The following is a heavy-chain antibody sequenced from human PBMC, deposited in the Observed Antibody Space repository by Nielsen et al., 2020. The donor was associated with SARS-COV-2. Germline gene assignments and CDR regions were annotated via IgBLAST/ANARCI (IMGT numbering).Heavy chain of an antibody. CDR1: GGSISSYY. V-gene: IGHV4-59*12. CDR2: IYYSGST. Sequence: SETLSLTCTVSGGSISSYYWSWIRQPPGKGLEWIGYIYYSGSTNYNPSLKSRVTISVDTSKNQFSLKLSSVTAADTVVYYCARDQLWSSGYMDVWAKGPRSPSP. CDR3: ARDQLWSSGYMDV. D-gene: IGHD5-18*01. J-gene: IGHJ6*03.